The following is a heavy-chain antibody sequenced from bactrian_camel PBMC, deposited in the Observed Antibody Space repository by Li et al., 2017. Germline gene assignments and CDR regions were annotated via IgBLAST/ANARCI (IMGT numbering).Heavy chain of an antibody. J-gene: IGHJ4*01. V-gene: IGHV3S40*01. CDR1: RFTFSYYDNYD. CDR2: MPSDGDST. D-gene: IGHD5*01. CDR3: ATNTARETDEYNY. Sequence: DVQLVESGGGLVQPGGSLRLSCAASRFTFSYYDNYDMSWVRQAPGKGLEWVSSMPSDGDSTYYADFVKGRFTISRDNAKNTVYLQMNSLKSEDTALYYCATNTARETDEYNYWGQGTQVTVS.